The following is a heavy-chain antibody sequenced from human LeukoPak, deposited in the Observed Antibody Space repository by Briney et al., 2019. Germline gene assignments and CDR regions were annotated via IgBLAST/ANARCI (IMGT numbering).Heavy chain of an antibody. Sequence: GGSLRLSCAASGFIFSAYAMIWVRQAPGKGLEWVSAINGGGGNSGGNTYYADSVKGRFTISRDNSKNTVYLQMNSLRAEDTAIYYCAKMSGYSSRWPYDYWGQGALVTVSS. V-gene: IGHV3-23*01. J-gene: IGHJ4*02. CDR2: INGGGGNSGGNT. D-gene: IGHD6-13*01. CDR3: AKMSGYSSRWPYDY. CDR1: GFIFSAYA.